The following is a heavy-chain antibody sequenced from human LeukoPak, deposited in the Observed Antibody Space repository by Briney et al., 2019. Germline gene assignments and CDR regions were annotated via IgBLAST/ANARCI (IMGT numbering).Heavy chain of an antibody. CDR2: INPNSGDT. V-gene: IGHV1-2*02. J-gene: IGHJ4*02. CDR1: GYTFTGYY. CDR3: ATQRGSYLWGTDFDY. Sequence: ASVKVSCKASGYTFTGYYMHWVRQAPGQGLEWMEWINPNSGDTKYAQKFQGRVTMTRDTSISTAYMELSRLRSDDTAVYYCATQRGSYLWGTDFDYWGQGTLVTVSS. D-gene: IGHD3-16*01.